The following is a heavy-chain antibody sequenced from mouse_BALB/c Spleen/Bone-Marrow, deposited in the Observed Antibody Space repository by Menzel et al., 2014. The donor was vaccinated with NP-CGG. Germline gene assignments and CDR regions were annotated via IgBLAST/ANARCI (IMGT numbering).Heavy chain of an antibody. V-gene: IGHV5-6-2*01. Sequence: EVMLVESGGGLVKLGGSLKLSCAASGFTFSSYYMSWVRQTPERRLELVAAINSNGGSTYYPDTVKGRFTISRDNAKNTLYLQMSSLKSEDTALYYCARHGNMHANPGYFDVWGAGTTVPAPS. CDR3: ARHGNMHANPGYFDV. CDR1: GFTFSSYY. D-gene: IGHD6-5*01. J-gene: IGHJ1*01. CDR2: INSNGGST.